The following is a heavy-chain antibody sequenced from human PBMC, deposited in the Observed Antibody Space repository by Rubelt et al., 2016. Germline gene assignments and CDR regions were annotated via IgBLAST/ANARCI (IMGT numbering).Heavy chain of an antibody. D-gene: IGHD6-19*01. CDR2: VGHSGGR. J-gene: IGHJ4*02. CDR3: VRGPDSLDISGFLH. V-gene: IGHV4-34*02. Sequence: QVRLQQWGGGLLKASETLSLTCAVYGEPLSNYLWTWVRQSPGKGLEWIGEVGHSGGRNSIPSLEGRLTTSMDTSRNQDSMRLTSVVAADSATYYCVRGPDSLDISGFLHWGQGVPVTVSS. CDR1: GEPLSNYL.